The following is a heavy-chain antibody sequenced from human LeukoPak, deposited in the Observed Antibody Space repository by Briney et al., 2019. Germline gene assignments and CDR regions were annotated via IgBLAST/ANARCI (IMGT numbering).Heavy chain of an antibody. CDR3: AKGPHYYDSSGYRVPFDY. V-gene: IGHV3-23*01. D-gene: IGHD3-22*01. CDR1: GFTFSSYA. Sequence: QPGGSLRLPCAASGFTFSSYAMSWVRQAPGKGLEWVSAISGSGGSTYYADSVKGRFTISRDNSKNTLYLQMNSLRAEDTAVYYCAKGPHYYDSSGYRVPFDYWGQGTLVTVSS. J-gene: IGHJ4*02. CDR2: ISGSGGST.